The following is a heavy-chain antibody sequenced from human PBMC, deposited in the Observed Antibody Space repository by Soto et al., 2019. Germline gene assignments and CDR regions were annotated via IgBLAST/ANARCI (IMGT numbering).Heavy chain of an antibody. Sequence: GGSLRLSCAASGFTFSDYYMSWIRQAPGKGLEWVSYISSTSSAIYYADSVKGRFTISRDNAKNSLYLQMNSLRDEDTAVYYCARSGGSGIIIYYFDYWGQGTLVTVSS. CDR1: GFTFSDYY. J-gene: IGHJ4*02. CDR3: ARSGGSGIIIYYFDY. D-gene: IGHD2-21*01. CDR2: ISSTSSAI. V-gene: IGHV3-11*04.